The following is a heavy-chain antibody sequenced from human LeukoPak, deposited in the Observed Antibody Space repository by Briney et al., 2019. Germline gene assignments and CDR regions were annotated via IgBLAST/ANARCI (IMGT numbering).Heavy chain of an antibody. V-gene: IGHV3-30*18. D-gene: IGHD1-26*01. CDR2: ISYDGSNK. CDR3: AKDRAGGSFHYYYYYMDV. Sequence: GGSLRLSCAASGFTFSSYGMHWVRQAPGKGLEWVAVISYDGSNKYYADSVKGRFTISRDNSKNTLYLQMNSLRTEDTALYYCAKDRAGGSFHYYYYYMDVWGKGTTVTVSS. CDR1: GFTFSSYG. J-gene: IGHJ6*03.